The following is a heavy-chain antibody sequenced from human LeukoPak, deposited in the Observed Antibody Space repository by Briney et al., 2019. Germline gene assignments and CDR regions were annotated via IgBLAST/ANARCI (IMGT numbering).Heavy chain of an antibody. V-gene: IGHV3-64*04. CDR2: ISASGGNT. CDR3: AITSATGPLDY. J-gene: IGHJ4*02. D-gene: IGHD6-6*01. Sequence: GGSLRLSCSASGFTFSSYAMHWVRQAPGKGLEYVSAISASGGNTYYADSLKGRFTISRDNSKNTLYLQMSSLRLEDTAVYYCAITSATGPLDYWGQGTPVTVSP. CDR1: GFTFSSYA.